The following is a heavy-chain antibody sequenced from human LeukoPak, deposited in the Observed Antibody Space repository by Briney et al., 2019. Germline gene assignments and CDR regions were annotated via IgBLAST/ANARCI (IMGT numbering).Heavy chain of an antibody. D-gene: IGHD3-3*01. CDR1: GGSFSGYY. CDR3: ASQPNTLYYDFWSGKKAFDI. J-gene: IGHJ3*02. Sequence: SETLSLTCAVYGGSFSGYYWSWIRQPPGKGLGWIGEINHSGSTNYNPSLKSRVTISVDTSKNQFSLKLSSVTAADTAVYYCASQPNTLYYDFWSGKKAFDIWGQGTMVTVSS. V-gene: IGHV4-34*01. CDR2: INHSGST.